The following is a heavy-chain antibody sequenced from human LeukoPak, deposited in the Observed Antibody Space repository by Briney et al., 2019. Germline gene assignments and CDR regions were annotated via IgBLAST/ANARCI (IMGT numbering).Heavy chain of an antibody. V-gene: IGHV3-74*01. J-gene: IGHJ4*02. CDR2: INTDGRST. D-gene: IGHD6-19*01. CDR1: GFSFSDYW. CDR3: GRDESVSGPTTFDF. Sequence: GGSLRLSCAASGFSFSDYWMHWVRQVPGKGLGWVSRINTDGRSTIYADSVKGRFTISRDNAKNTLYPQMNSLRGEDTGVYYCGRDESVSGPTTFDFWGQGTLVTVSS.